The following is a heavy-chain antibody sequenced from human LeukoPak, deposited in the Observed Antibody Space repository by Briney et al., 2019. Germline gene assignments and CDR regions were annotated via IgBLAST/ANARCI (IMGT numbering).Heavy chain of an antibody. V-gene: IGHV3-30*18. D-gene: IGHD1-26*01. CDR3: AKSGSYHYYYYGMDV. J-gene: IGHJ6*02. CDR1: GFTFSSYG. Sequence: PGGSLRLSCAASGFTFSSYGMRWVRQAPGKGLEWVAVISYDGSNKYYADSVKGRFTISRDNSKNTLYLQMNSLRAEDTAVYYCAKSGSYHYYYYGMDVWGQGTTVTVSS. CDR2: ISYDGSNK.